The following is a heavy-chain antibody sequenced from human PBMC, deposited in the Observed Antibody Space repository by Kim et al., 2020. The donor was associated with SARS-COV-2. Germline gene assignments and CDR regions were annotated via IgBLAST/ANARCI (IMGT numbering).Heavy chain of an antibody. D-gene: IGHD5-12*01. CDR3: ARVPWLRFSGFDY. Sequence: SETLSLTCAVYGGSFSGYYWSWIRQPPGKGLEWIGEINHSGSTNYNPSLKSRVTISVDTSKNQFSLKLSSVTAADTAVYYCARVPWLRFSGFDYWGQGTLVTVSS. CDR2: INHSGST. V-gene: IGHV4-34*01. CDR1: GGSFSGYY. J-gene: IGHJ4*02.